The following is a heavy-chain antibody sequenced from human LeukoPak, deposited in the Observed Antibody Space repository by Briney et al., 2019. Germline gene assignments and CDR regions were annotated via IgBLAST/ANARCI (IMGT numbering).Heavy chain of an antibody. D-gene: IGHD1-20*01. CDR3: AKPKDNSLYCFDY. J-gene: IGHJ4*02. V-gene: IGHV3-23*01. CDR1: AFTFRSYA. Sequence: PGGSLRLSCAASAFTFRSYAMRWVRQAGGKGLEGVSAISGSGGSTYYADSVKGRFTISRDNSKNTLYLQMSSLRAEDTAVYYCAKPKDNSLYCFDYWGQGTLVTVSS. CDR2: ISGSGGST.